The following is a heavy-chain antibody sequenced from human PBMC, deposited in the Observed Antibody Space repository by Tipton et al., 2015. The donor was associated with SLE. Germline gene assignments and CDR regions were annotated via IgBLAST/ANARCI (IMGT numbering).Heavy chain of an antibody. CDR2: IGPDGRTV. D-gene: IGHD4-17*01. Sequence: SLRLSCAASGLTFSSLWMTWVRQAPGKGLEWVANIGPDGRTVYYADSLKGRFTISRHNAQNSVYLQLSSLKAGDTALYHCAAGATGHWGQGTLVTVSS. CDR1: GLTFSSLW. CDR3: AAGATGH. V-gene: IGHV3-7*01. J-gene: IGHJ4*02.